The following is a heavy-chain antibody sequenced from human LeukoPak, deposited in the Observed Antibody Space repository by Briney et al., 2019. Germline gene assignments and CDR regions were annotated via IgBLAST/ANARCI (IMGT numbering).Heavy chain of an antibody. V-gene: IGHV4-61*01. Sequence: SETLSLTCTVSGGSVSSGSYYWGWIRQPPGKGLEWIGYIYYSGSSNYNPSLKSRVTISVDTSKNQFSLKLSSVTAADTAVYYCARDAGTIFGVIRFAFDIWGQGTMVTVSS. D-gene: IGHD3-3*01. CDR1: GGSVSSGSYY. J-gene: IGHJ3*02. CDR3: ARDAGTIFGVIRFAFDI. CDR2: IYYSGSS.